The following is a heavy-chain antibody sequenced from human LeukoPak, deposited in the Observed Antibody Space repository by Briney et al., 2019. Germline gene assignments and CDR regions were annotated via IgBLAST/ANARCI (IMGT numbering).Heavy chain of an antibody. Sequence: PSETLSLTCTVSGGSISSYYWSWIRQPPGKGLEWIGYIYYGGSTNYNPSLKSRVTISVDTSKNQFSLKLSSVTAADTAVYYCARHSYDSSGYDAFDIWGQGTMVTVSS. J-gene: IGHJ3*02. CDR3: ARHSYDSSGYDAFDI. V-gene: IGHV4-59*08. CDR2: IYYGGST. CDR1: GGSISSYY. D-gene: IGHD3-22*01.